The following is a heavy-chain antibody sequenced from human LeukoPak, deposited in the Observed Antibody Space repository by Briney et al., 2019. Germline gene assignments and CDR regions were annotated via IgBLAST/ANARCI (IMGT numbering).Heavy chain of an antibody. D-gene: IGHD3-22*01. J-gene: IGHJ1*01. V-gene: IGHV3-74*01. Sequence: GGSLRLSCAASGSTFSSYWMHWVRQAPGKGLVWVSRIKSDGSTNYADSVKGRLTISRDNAKNTVSLQMNSLRAEDTGVYYCARAPSEIGGYYPEYFRHWGQGTLVTVSS. CDR3: ARAPSEIGGYYPEYFRH. CDR1: GSTFSSYW. CDR2: IKSDGST.